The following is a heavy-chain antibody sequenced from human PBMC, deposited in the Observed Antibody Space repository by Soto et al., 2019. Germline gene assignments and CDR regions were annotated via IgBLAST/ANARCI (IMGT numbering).Heavy chain of an antibody. CDR3: ASERYCSSTSCHRGTFDP. Sequence: GGSLRLSCAASGFTFSSYGMHWVRQAPGKGLEWVAVISYDGSNKYYADSVKGRFTISRDNSKNTLYLQMNSLRAEDTAVYYCASERYCSSTSCHRGTFDPWGQRTLVTVSS. CDR2: ISYDGSNK. D-gene: IGHD2-2*01. CDR1: GFTFSSYG. V-gene: IGHV3-30*03. J-gene: IGHJ5*02.